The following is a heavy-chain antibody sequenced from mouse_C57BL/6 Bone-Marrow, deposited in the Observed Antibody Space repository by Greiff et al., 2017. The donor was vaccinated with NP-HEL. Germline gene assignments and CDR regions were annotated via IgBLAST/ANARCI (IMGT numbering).Heavy chain of an antibody. J-gene: IGHJ4*01. D-gene: IGHD1-1*01. CDR1: GFTFSSYT. CDR3: ARGYYGSSPYAMDY. Sequence: EVKLVESGGGLVKPGGSLKLSCAASGFTFSSYTMSWVRQTPEKRLEWVATISGGGGNTYYPDSVKGRFTISRDNAKNTLYLQMSSLRSEDTALYYCARGYYGSSPYAMDYWGQGTSVTVSS. V-gene: IGHV5-9*01. CDR2: ISGGGGNT.